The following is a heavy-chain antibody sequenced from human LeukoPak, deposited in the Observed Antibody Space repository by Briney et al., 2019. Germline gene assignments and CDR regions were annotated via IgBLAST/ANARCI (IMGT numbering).Heavy chain of an antibody. D-gene: IGHD6-19*01. CDR2: IHYSGST. Sequence: PSETLSLTCTVSGGSISSSNYYWGWIRQPPGKGLEWIGSIHYSGSTYHNPSLKSRVTISVDTSKNQFSLKLTSVTAADSAVYYCARHEVDSSGSPFDYWGQGALVTVSS. V-gene: IGHV4-39*01. CDR3: ARHEVDSSGSPFDY. J-gene: IGHJ4*02. CDR1: GGSISSSNYY.